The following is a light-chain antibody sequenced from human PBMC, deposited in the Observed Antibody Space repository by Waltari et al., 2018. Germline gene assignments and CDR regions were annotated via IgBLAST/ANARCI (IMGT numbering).Light chain of an antibody. CDR2: KAS. V-gene: IGKV1-5*03. J-gene: IGKJ4*01. Sequence: DIQMTQSPSTLSASVGDRVTITCRASQSISSWLAWYQQKPGQAPKLLIYKASSLESGVPSRFSGTESGTEFTLTISSLKPDDFATYYCQHYNSYPLTFGGGTKVEIK. CDR1: QSISSW. CDR3: QHYNSYPLT.